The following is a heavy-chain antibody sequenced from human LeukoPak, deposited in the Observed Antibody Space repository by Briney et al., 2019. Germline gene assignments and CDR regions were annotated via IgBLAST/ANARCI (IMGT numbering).Heavy chain of an antibody. CDR1: GYSFTSYW. V-gene: IGHV5-10-1*01. D-gene: IGHD6-13*01. J-gene: IGHJ4*02. Sequence: GESLKISCKGSGYSFTSYWIGWVRQMPGKGLERVGSIDPSDSYTNYSPSFQGHVTVSADKSISTAYLQWSSLKASDIAMYYCARQGSSSWLDYWGQGTLVTVSS. CDR3: ARQGSSSWLDY. CDR2: IDPSDSYT.